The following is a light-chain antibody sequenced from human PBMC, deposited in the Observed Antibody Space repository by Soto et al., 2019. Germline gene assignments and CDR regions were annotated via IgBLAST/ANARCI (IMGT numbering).Light chain of an antibody. Sequence: ELVMTQSPATLSVSPGERATLSCRASQSISSTLAWYQQKLGQAPRLFIFRASSRATGVPARFSGSGSGTEFNLTISNLQSEDFAVYYCQQYNNWPRATFGGGTKVEIK. CDR3: QQYNNWPRAT. V-gene: IGKV3-15*01. J-gene: IGKJ4*01. CDR2: RAS. CDR1: QSISST.